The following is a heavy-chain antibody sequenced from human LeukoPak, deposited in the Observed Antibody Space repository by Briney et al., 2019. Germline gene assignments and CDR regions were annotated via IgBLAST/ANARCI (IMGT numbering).Heavy chain of an antibody. CDR2: IIPIFGTA. D-gene: IGHD6-19*01. CDR3: ARKYSSGWYTSTFDP. V-gene: IGHV1-69*06. CDR1: GYTFTGYY. J-gene: IGHJ5*02. Sequence: GASVKVSCKASGYTFTGYYMHWVRQAPGQGLEWMGGIIPIFGTANYAQKFQGRVTITADKSTSTAYMELSRLRSDDTAVYYCARKYSSGWYTSTFDPWGQGTLVTVSS.